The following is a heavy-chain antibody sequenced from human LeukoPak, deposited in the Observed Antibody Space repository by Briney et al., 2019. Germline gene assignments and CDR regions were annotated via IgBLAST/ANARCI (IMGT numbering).Heavy chain of an antibody. CDR3: ARVRVVTQDFDY. J-gene: IGHJ4*02. V-gene: IGHV4-39*07. CDR1: GGSISSSSYY. CDR2: IYYSGST. Sequence: SETLSLTCTVSGGSISSSSYYWGWIRQPPGKGLEWIGSIYYSGSTYYNPSLKSRVTISVDTSKNQFSLKLSSVIAADTAVYYCARVRVVTQDFDYWGQGTLVTVSP. D-gene: IGHD4-23*01.